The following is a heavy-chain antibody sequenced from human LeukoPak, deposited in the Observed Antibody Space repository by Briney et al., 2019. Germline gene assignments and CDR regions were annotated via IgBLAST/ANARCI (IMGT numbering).Heavy chain of an antibody. CDR2: IYYRGST. J-gene: IGHJ4*02. D-gene: IGHD1-26*01. Sequence: SETLSLTCTVSGGSISGYYWSWIRQPPGKGLEWIGYIYYRGSTNYNPSLKSRVTISVDTSRNQFSLKLSSVTAADTAVYYCARGMGAFDYWGQGTLVTVSS. CDR1: GGSISGYY. CDR3: ARGMGAFDY. V-gene: IGHV4-59*01.